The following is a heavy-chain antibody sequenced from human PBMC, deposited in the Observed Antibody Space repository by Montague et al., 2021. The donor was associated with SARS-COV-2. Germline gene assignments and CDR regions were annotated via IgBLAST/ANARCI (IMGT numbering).Heavy chain of an antibody. CDR2: IHHSGTL. CDR3: ARRIRITVFRGVPLTTHSLES. Sequence: SETLSLTCTVSNASITTSNWWTWVRQAPGKGLEWVGEIHHSGTLNYKPSLKSRVTISVDTSKNHFSLNLNSVTAADTALYFCARRIRITVFRGVPLTTHSLESWGQGIMVTVSS. CDR1: NASITTSNW. J-gene: IGHJ4*02. V-gene: IGHV4/OR15-8*01. D-gene: IGHD3-10*01.